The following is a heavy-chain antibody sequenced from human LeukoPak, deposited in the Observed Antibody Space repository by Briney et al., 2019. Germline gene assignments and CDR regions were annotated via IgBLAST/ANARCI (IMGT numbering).Heavy chain of an antibody. CDR1: GGSFSDYY. V-gene: IGHV4-34*01. D-gene: IGHD3-3*01. CDR2: INHSGST. J-gene: IGHJ4*02. Sequence: SETLSLTCAVYGGSFSDYYWSWIRQPPGKGLEWIGEINHSGSTNYNPSLKSRVTISVDTSKNQFSLKLSSVTAADTAVYYCARSPIWSGYSYYFDYWGQGTLVTVSS. CDR3: ARSPIWSGYSYYFDY.